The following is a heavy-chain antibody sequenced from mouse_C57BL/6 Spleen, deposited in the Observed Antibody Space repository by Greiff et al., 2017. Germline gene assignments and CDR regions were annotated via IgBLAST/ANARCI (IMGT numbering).Heavy chain of an antibody. CDR3: TREGSYRNYLDY. Sequence: QVQLQQPGAELVRPGSSVKLSCKASGYTFTSYWMDWVKQRPGQGLEWIGNIYPSASETHSNQKFKDKATLTVAKSSSTAYMQLSSLTSEDSAVYYCTREGSYRNYLDYWGQGTTLTVSS. J-gene: IGHJ2*01. V-gene: IGHV1-61*01. CDR1: GYTFTSYW. CDR2: IYPSASET. D-gene: IGHD6-1*01.